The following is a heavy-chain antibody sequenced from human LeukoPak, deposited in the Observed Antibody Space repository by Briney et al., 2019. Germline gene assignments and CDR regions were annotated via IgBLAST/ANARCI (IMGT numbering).Heavy chain of an antibody. CDR1: GGSIDSTNW. Sequence: NPSETLSLTCDVSGGSIDSTNWWNWVRQPPGKGLEWIGEIRHDGRINYNPSLKSRVTLSVDKSKNQFSLRLNSVTAADTAMYYCARSHDHLWGNYPDYWGQGTLVTVSS. D-gene: IGHD3-16*02. J-gene: IGHJ4*02. V-gene: IGHV4/OR15-8*01. CDR3: ARSHDHLWGNYPDY. CDR2: IRHDGRI.